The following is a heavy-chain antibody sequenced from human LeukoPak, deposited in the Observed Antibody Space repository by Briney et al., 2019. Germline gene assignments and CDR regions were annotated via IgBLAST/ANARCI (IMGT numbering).Heavy chain of an antibody. V-gene: IGHV4-59*01. CDR3: ARGAAADL. CDR1: GGSISSYY. J-gene: IGHJ4*02. CDR2: IYYSGST. D-gene: IGHD6-13*01. Sequence: PSETLSLTCTVSGGSISSYYWSWIRHPPGKGLEWIGYIYYSGSTNYNPSLKSRVTISVDTSKNQFSLKLSSVTAAGTAVYYCARGAAADLWGQGTLVTVSS.